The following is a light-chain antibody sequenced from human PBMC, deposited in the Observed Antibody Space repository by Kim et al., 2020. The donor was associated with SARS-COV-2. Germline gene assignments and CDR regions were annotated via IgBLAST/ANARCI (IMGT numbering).Light chain of an antibody. CDR3: NSRDSSGNHAV. CDR1: SLRRYY. V-gene: IGLV3-19*01. CDR2: GKN. Sequence: ALGPTVRITCQGDSLRRYYASWYQQKPGPAPVLVIYGKNNRPSGIPDRFSGSSSGNTASLTITGAQAEDEADYYCNSRDSSGNHAVFGGGTQLTVL. J-gene: IGLJ7*01.